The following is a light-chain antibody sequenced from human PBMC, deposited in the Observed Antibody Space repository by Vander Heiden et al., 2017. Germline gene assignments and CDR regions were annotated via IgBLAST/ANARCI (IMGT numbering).Light chain of an antibody. CDR1: SSDIGTYNY. CDR3: SSFTSSSPLL. Sequence: QSALTQPASVSGSPGQSITISCTGTSSDIGTYNYVSWYQQHPGKPPKLMFYDVSNRPSGVSNRFSGYKSGNTASLTISGLQAEDGAVYYCSSFTSSSPLLFGGGTKLTVL. V-gene: IGLV2-14*01. J-gene: IGLJ3*02. CDR2: DVS.